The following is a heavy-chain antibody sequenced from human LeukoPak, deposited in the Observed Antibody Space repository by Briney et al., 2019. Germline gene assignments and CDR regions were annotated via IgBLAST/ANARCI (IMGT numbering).Heavy chain of an antibody. V-gene: IGHV3-23*01. CDR2: ISGSGGST. CDR1: GFTFSSYA. Sequence: RAGGSLRLSCAASGFTFSSYAMSWVRQAPGKGLEWVSAISGSGGSTYYADSVKGRFTISRDNSKNTLYLQMNSLRAEDTAVYYCAKDSVRFLEWLLHIPTESNYYGMDVWGQGTTVTVSS. D-gene: IGHD3-3*01. J-gene: IGHJ6*02. CDR3: AKDSVRFLEWLLHIPTESNYYGMDV.